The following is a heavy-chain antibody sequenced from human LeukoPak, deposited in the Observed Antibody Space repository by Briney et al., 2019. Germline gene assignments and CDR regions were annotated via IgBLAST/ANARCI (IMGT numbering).Heavy chain of an antibody. D-gene: IGHD3-22*01. CDR1: GGSISSYY. V-gene: IGHV4-4*07. CDR3: ARASYSYDISGWVPFDY. Sequence: SETLSLTCTVSGGSISSYYWSWIRQPAGKGLEWIGRIYTSGSTTYNPSLKSRVTISGDTSENQFSLRLSSVTAADTAVYYCARASYSYDISGWVPFDYWGQGTLVTVSS. CDR2: IYTSGST. J-gene: IGHJ4*02.